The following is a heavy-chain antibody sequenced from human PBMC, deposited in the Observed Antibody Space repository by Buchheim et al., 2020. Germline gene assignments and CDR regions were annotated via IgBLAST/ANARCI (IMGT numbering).Heavy chain of an antibody. Sequence: QVQLVQSGAEVKKPGASVKVSCKASGYTFTSYYMHWVRQAPGQGLEWMGIINPSGGSTSYAQKFQGRVTMTRDTSTSTVYMELSSLRSEDTAVYYCARDLTMDTAMVRGAYYMDVWGKGTT. J-gene: IGHJ6*03. CDR3: ARDLTMDTAMVRGAYYMDV. CDR1: GYTFTSYY. V-gene: IGHV1-46*01. D-gene: IGHD5-18*01. CDR2: INPSGGST.